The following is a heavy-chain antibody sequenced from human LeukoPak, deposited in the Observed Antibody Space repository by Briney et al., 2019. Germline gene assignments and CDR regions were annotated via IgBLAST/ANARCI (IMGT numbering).Heavy chain of an antibody. CDR1: GGSISSTSYY. V-gene: IGHV4-39*01. CDR2: IYNSGRT. J-gene: IGHJ4*02. Sequence: SETLSLTCTVSGGSISSTSYYWGWIRQPPGKGLEWFGSIYNSGRTHYNPSLKSRFTISVDTSKNQFSLKLSSVTAADTAVYYCAIFRVGYSYGRFDYWGQGTLVTVSS. D-gene: IGHD5-18*01. CDR3: AIFRVGYSYGRFDY.